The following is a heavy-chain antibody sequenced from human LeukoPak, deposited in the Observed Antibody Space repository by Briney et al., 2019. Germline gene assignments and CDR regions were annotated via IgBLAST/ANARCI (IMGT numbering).Heavy chain of an antibody. CDR2: IYYSGST. CDR3: ATLGYSYGTDY. V-gene: IGHV4-59*08. J-gene: IGHJ4*02. D-gene: IGHD5-18*01. CDR1: GGSISSYY. Sequence: SETLSLTCTVSGGSISSYYWSWIRQPPGKGLEWIGYIYYSGSTNYNPSLKSRVTISVDTSKNQFSLKLSSVTAADTAVYYCATLGYSYGTDYWGQGTLVTVSS.